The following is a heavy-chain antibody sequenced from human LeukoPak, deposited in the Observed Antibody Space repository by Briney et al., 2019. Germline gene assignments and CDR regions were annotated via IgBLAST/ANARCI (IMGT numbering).Heavy chain of an antibody. CDR2: ISSKANSYAT. CDR1: GFTFSGSA. V-gene: IGHV3-73*01. J-gene: IGHJ4*02. Sequence: PVGSLRLSSAAFGFTFSGSAMHWVRQASGKGLEWVGRISSKANSYATAYAASVKGRFTISRDDSKNTAYLQMNSLKTEDTAVYYCTRPPRPYSGYDDDDYWGQGTLVTVSS. CDR3: TRPPRPYSGYDDDDY. D-gene: IGHD5-12*01.